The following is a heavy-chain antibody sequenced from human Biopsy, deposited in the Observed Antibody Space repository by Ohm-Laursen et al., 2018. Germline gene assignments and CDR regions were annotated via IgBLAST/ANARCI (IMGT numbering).Heavy chain of an antibody. CDR3: VRDSTLDY. V-gene: IGHV3-9*01. CDR2: LTWNSANI. J-gene: IGHJ4*02. Sequence: SLRLSCAASGFTFDNYAMHWVRQTPGKGLEWVSGLTWNSANIGYADSVKGRFTISRDNARNSLFLEMSSLREEDAGLYHCVRDSTLDYWGQGALVTVSS. CDR1: GFTFDNYA.